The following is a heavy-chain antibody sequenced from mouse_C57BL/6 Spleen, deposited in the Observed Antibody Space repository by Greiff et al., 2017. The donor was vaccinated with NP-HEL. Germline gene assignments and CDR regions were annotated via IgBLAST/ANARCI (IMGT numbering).Heavy chain of an antibody. V-gene: IGHV1-7*01. CDR3: AREDYDGAWFAY. CDR2: INTSSGYT. J-gene: IGHJ3*01. Sequence: VQVVESGAELAKPGASVKLSCKASGYTFTSYWMHWVKQRPGQGLEWIGYINTSSGYTKYNQKFKDKATLTADKSSSTAYMQLSSLTYEDSAVYYCAREDYDGAWFAYWGQGTLVTVSA. CDR1: GYTFTSYW. D-gene: IGHD2-4*01.